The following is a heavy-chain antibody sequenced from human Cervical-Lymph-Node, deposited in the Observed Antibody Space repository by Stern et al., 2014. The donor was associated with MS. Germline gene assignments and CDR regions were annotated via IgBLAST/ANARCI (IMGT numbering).Heavy chain of an antibody. D-gene: IGHD4-17*01. CDR3: ARPLPYAN. CDR1: GNTFSAYS. J-gene: IGHJ4*02. CDR2: INPDGGRT. Sequence: QLVQSGTEVKKPGALVQLSCTASGNTFSAYSIHWVRQAPGQGLVWMGMINPDGGRTTYAQEFRDRVTMTGDTSTSTVYMHLSSLRSDDTAFYYCARPLPYANWGQGTLVTVSS. V-gene: IGHV1-46*01.